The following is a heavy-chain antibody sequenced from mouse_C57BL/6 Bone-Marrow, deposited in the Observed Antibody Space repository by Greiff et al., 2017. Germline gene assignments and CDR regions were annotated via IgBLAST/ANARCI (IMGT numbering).Heavy chain of an antibody. D-gene: IGHD2-4*01. V-gene: IGHV1-39*01. CDR2: INPNYGTT. Sequence: VQLKESGPELVKPGASVKISCKASGYSFTDYNMNWVKQSNGKSLEWIGVINPNYGTTSYNQKFKGKATFTVDQSSSTAYMQLNSLTSEDSAVYYCARCYDYDYAMDYWGQGTSVTVSS. CDR3: ARCYDYDYAMDY. CDR1: GYSFTDYN. J-gene: IGHJ4*01.